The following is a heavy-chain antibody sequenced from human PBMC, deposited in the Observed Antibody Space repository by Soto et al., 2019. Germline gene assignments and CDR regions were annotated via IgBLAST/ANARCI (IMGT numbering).Heavy chain of an antibody. D-gene: IGHD3-22*01. CDR1: GGSISSYY. V-gene: IGHV4-59*12. Sequence: PSETLSLTCTVSGGSISSYYWSWIRQPPGKGLEWIGYIYYSGSTNYNPSLKSRATISVDRSKNQFSLKLSSVTAADTAVYYCARVYYDSSGYPYWGQGTLVTVSS. CDR3: ARVYYDSSGYPY. J-gene: IGHJ4*02. CDR2: IYYSGST.